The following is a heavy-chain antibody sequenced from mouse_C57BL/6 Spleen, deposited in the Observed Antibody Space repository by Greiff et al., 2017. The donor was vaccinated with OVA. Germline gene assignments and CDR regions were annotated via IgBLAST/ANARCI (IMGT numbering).Heavy chain of an antibody. CDR3: ARSGLLRDYAMDY. J-gene: IGHJ4*01. D-gene: IGHD2-3*01. CDR1: GYTFTSYW. V-gene: IGHV1-64*01. Sequence: QVQLKQPGAELVKPGASVKLSCKASGYTFTSYWMHWVKQRPGQGLEWIGMIHPNSGSTNYNEKFKSKATLTVDKSSSTAYMQLSSLTSEDSAVYYCARSGLLRDYAMDYWGQGTSVTVSS. CDR2: IHPNSGST.